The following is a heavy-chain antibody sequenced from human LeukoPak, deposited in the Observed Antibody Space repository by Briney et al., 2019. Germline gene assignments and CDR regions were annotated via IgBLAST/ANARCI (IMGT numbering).Heavy chain of an antibody. D-gene: IGHD2-15*01. CDR2: INPNSGGT. J-gene: IGHJ4*02. Sequence: GASVKVSCKASGYTFTGYYMHWVRQAPAHGLEWMGWINPNSGGTNYAQKFQGRVTMTRDTSISTAYMELSRLRSHDTAVYYCARGYCSGGSCPLDYWGQGPLVTVSS. CDR1: GYTFTGYY. CDR3: ARGYCSGGSCPLDY. V-gene: IGHV1-2*02.